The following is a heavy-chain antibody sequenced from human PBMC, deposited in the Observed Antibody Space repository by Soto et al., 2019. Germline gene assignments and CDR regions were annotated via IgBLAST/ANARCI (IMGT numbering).Heavy chain of an antibody. J-gene: IGHJ2*01. CDR1: GFTFNTYS. V-gene: IGHV3-48*01. Sequence: GGSLRLSCAASGFTFNTYSMNWVRQAPGKGLEWLSYISSSSSSIYYADSVKGRFTISRDNAKNSLYLQMNSLGAEDTAKYYCARVMSISWYFDLWGRGTLVTVSS. CDR2: ISSSSSSI. CDR3: ARVMSISWYFDL. D-gene: IGHD5-12*01.